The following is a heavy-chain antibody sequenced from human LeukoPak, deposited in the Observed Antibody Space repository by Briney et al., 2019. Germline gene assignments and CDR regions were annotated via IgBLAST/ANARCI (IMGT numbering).Heavy chain of an antibody. V-gene: IGHV4-59*01. CDR2: ISYSGST. CDR3: TRITQGTVDY. J-gene: IGHJ4*02. CDR1: VGSISTYY. Sequence: SETLSLTCTISVGSISTYYWGWIRQPPGKGLEWIGYISYSGSTTYTPSLESRVTISVDTSKNQFSLRLSSVTAADMAVYYCTRITQGTVDYWGQGILVTVSS. D-gene: IGHD3-10*01.